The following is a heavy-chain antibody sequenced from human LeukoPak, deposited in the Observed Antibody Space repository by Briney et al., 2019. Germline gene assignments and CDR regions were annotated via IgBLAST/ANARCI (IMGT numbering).Heavy chain of an antibody. Sequence: PGGSLRLSCAASGFTFDDYGMSWVRQAPGKGLEWVSGINWNGGSTGYADSVKGRFTISRDNAKNSLYLQMNSLRAEDTAVYYCARDRYSSSGFDPWGQGTLVTVSS. V-gene: IGHV3-20*04. CDR2: INWNGGST. CDR1: GFTFDDYG. J-gene: IGHJ5*02. D-gene: IGHD6-6*01. CDR3: ARDRYSSSGFDP.